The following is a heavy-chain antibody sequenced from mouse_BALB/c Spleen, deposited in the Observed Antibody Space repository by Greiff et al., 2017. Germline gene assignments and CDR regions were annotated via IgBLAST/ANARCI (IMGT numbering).Heavy chain of an antibody. CDR3: ARRNYGKIAWFAY. CDR1: GFTFSSYT. D-gene: IGHD2-1*01. J-gene: IGHJ3*01. Sequence: EVMLVESGGGLVKPGGSLKLSCAASGFTFSSYTMSWVRQTPEKRLEWVATISSGGSYTYYPDSVKGRFTISRDNAKNTLYLQMSSLKSEDTAMYYCARRNYGKIAWFAYWGQGTLVTVSA. V-gene: IGHV5-9-1*01. CDR2: ISSGGSYT.